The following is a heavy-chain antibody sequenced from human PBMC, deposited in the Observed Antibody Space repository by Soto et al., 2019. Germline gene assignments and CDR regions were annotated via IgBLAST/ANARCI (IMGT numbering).Heavy chain of an antibody. V-gene: IGHV3-21*01. Sequence: GGSLRLSCAASGFTFSSYSMNWVRQAPGKGLEWVSSISSSSSYIYYADSVKGRFTISRDNAKNSLYLQMNSLRAEDTAMYYCARDSFGSHCTNGVCYTGYYGMDVWGQGTTVTVSS. CDR1: GFTFSSYS. CDR3: ARDSFGSHCTNGVCYTGYYGMDV. J-gene: IGHJ6*02. D-gene: IGHD2-8*01. CDR2: ISSSSSYI.